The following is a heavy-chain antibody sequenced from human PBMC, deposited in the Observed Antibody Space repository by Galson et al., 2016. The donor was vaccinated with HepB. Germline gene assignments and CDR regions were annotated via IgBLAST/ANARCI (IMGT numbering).Heavy chain of an antibody. J-gene: IGHJ5*02. CDR3: ARGSVYCGDDCFSERFDP. Sequence: SVKVSCKVSGYTFINYAISWVRQAPGQGLEWMGWINPYTGHTKYAHKLQGRVTLTTDTSTATAYMELGSLTSDDTAVYFCARGSVYCGDDCFSERFDPWGRGTLVTVSS. V-gene: IGHV1-18*04. D-gene: IGHD2-21*02. CDR2: INPYTGHT. CDR1: GYTFINYA.